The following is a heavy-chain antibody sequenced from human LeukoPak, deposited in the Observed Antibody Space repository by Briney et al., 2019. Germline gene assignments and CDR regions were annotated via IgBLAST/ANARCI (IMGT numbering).Heavy chain of an antibody. Sequence: GGSLRLSCAASGFIFSTYDMHWVRQAPGKGLEWVAVVSYDGSNIYHAASVQGRFTISRDNSKNTLYLQMNSLRAEDTAVYYCARNNGMDVWGQGTTVIVSS. V-gene: IGHV3-30*03. J-gene: IGHJ6*02. CDR3: ARNNGMDV. CDR2: VSYDGSNI. CDR1: GFIFSTYD.